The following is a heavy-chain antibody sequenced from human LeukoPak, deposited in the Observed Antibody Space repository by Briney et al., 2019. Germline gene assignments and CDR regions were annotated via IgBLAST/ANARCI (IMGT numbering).Heavy chain of an antibody. Sequence: ASVKVSCKASGYDFTTNYIHWVRQAPGQGLQWMGTINPSVGSTTYGQRLRGRVTMTRDTSTATVYMDLSSLTSEDTAIYYCAKGYCTGASCYVLDSWGQGTLVTVSS. CDR2: INPSVGST. CDR3: AKGYCTGASCYVLDS. D-gene: IGHD2-15*01. CDR1: GYDFTTNY. J-gene: IGHJ4*02. V-gene: IGHV1-46*01.